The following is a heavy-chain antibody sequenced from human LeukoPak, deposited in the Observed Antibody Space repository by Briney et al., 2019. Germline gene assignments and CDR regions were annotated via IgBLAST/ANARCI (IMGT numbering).Heavy chain of an antibody. D-gene: IGHD1-26*01. Sequence: GASVKVSCKTSGYTFMNYGINWVRQAPGKGLEWMGWISSYTVNKTSAQKFQGRVTPTTDTSTNTVSLELRRLTFDDTAVYYCARGHHDIGTSGTFDVWGQGTRVIVSS. V-gene: IGHV1-18*01. CDR3: ARGHHDIGTSGTFDV. CDR2: ISSYTVNK. J-gene: IGHJ3*01. CDR1: GYTFMNYG.